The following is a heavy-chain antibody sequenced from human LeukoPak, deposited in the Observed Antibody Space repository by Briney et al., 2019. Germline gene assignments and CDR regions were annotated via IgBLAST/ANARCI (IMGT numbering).Heavy chain of an antibody. CDR1: GFTFSSYA. CDR3: ARSDDESYSSGWYWFDP. D-gene: IGHD6-19*01. Sequence: GGSLRLSCAASGFTFSSYAMHWVRRAPGKGLEWVAVISYDGSNKYYADSVKGRFTISRDNSKNTLYLQMNSLRAEDMAVYYCARSDDESYSSGWYWFDPWGQGTLVTVSS. CDR2: ISYDGSNK. V-gene: IGHV3-30-3*01. J-gene: IGHJ5*02.